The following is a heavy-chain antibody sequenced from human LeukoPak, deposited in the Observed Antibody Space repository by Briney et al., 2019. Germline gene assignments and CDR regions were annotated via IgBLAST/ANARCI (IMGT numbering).Heavy chain of an antibody. V-gene: IGHV3-64D*09. CDR2: ISGNGGST. CDR1: GFTFSRYP. CDR3: AKAQYDFWSGLDY. Sequence: GGSLRLSCSASGFTFSRYPMHWGRQAPGKGLEYVSAISGNGGSTYYADSVKGRFTISRDNSKNTLYLQMSSLRTEDTAIYYCAKAQYDFWSGLDYWGQGTLVTVSS. D-gene: IGHD3-3*01. J-gene: IGHJ4*02.